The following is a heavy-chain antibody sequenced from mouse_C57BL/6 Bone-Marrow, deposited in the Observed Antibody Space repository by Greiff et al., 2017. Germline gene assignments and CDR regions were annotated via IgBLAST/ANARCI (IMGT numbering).Heavy chain of an antibody. D-gene: IGHD1-1*01. V-gene: IGHV1-55*01. CDR3: ARYYGSRGYAMDY. J-gene: IGHJ4*01. CDR2: IYPGSGST. Sequence: QVQLQQPGAELVKPGASVKMSCKASGYTFTSYWITWVKQRPGQGLEWIGDIYPGSGSTNYNEKFKSKATLTVDTSSSTAYMQLSSRTSEDSAVYYCARYYGSRGYAMDYWGQGTSVTVSS. CDR1: GYTFTSYW.